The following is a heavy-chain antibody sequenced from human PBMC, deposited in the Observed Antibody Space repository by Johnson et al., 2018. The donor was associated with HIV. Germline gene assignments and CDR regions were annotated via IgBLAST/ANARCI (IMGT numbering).Heavy chain of an antibody. Sequence: VQLVESGGGVVQPGGSLRLSCAASGFTFSSYGMHWVRQAPGKGLEWVAFIRYDEADKYYAASVKGRFTISRDNSKNTVYLQMSGLRAEDTAVYYCARDRRSSFDIWGQGTMVAVSS. CDR3: ARDRRSSFDI. D-gene: IGHD6-6*01. CDR2: IRYDEADK. J-gene: IGHJ3*02. V-gene: IGHV3-30*02. CDR1: GFTFSSYG.